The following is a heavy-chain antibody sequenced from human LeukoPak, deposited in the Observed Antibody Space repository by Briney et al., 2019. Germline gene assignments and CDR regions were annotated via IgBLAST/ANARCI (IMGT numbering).Heavy chain of an antibody. J-gene: IGHJ4*02. D-gene: IGHD2-2*01. CDR1: GFTFSSYS. Sequence: GGSLRLSCAASGFTFSSYSMNWVRQAPGKGLEWVSSISSSSSYIYYADSVEGRFTISRDNAKNSLYLQMNSLRAEDTAVYYCARDRQLLTDYRSQGTLVTVSS. CDR2: ISSSSSYI. V-gene: IGHV3-21*01. CDR3: ARDRQLLTDY.